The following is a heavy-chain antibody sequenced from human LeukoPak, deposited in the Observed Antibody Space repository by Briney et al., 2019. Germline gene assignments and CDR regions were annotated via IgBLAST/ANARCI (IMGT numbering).Heavy chain of an antibody. CDR3: ARVDDCSGGSCYSGVVYFDY. Sequence: GGSLRLSCAASGFTVSSYWMSWVRQAPGKWLEWVANIKQDGSEKYYGHSVKGRFTISRENAKNSMYLQMNSLRDEDTAVYYCARVDDCSGGSCYSGVVYFDYWGKGTLVTVSS. D-gene: IGHD2-15*01. CDR2: IKQDGSEK. V-gene: IGHV3-7*01. CDR1: GFTVSSYW. J-gene: IGHJ4*02.